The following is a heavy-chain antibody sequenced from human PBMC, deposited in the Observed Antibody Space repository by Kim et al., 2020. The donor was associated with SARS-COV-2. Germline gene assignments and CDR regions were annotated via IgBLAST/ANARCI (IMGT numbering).Heavy chain of an antibody. D-gene: IGHD3-10*01. J-gene: IGHJ4*02. Sequence: YNDYALSVKSRITINPDTSKNQFSLQLSSVTPEDTAVYFCARLYGAYFDYWGQGTLATVSS. CDR3: ARLYGAYFDY. V-gene: IGHV6-1*01. CDR2: YN.